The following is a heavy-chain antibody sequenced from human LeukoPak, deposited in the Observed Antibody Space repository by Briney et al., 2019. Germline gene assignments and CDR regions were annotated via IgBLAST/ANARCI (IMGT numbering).Heavy chain of an antibody. Sequence: GGSLRLSCAASGFTFSSYGMSWVRQAPGKGLEWVSTISDRGGSTYYADSLNGRFTISRDNSKNTLYLQMNSLRAEDTAMYYCVKDSGWFHFDSWGQGTLVTVSS. J-gene: IGHJ4*02. CDR2: ISDRGGST. D-gene: IGHD6-19*01. CDR1: GFTFSSYG. V-gene: IGHV3-23*01. CDR3: VKDSGWFHFDS.